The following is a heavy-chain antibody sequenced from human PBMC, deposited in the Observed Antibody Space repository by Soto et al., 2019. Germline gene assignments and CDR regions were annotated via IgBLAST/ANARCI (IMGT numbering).Heavy chain of an antibody. CDR3: ARAGAYDSIWGTYRADWFDP. D-gene: IGHD3-16*02. J-gene: IGHJ5*02. CDR2: ISGSGSDI. Sequence: GGSLRLSCAASGLTFSSYSINWVRQAPGKGLEWVSSISGSGSDIYYADSVKGRFTISRDNAKNSLYLQMNSLRAEDTAVYYCARAGAYDSIWGTYRADWFDPWGQGTLVTVSS. CDR1: GLTFSSYS. V-gene: IGHV3-21*01.